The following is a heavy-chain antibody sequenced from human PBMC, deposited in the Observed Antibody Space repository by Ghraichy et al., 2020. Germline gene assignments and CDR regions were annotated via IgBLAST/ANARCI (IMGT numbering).Heavy chain of an antibody. CDR1: GFSLSTSGVG. Sequence: SGPTLVKPTQTLTLTCTFSGFSLSTSGVGVAWIRQPPGEAPEWLALIYWDDDKRYSPSLKTRLTITKDTSKNQVVLTVTNMDPVDTATYYCAHTSHIHYDVLTGHEYFFDFWGPGTLVTVSS. CDR2: IYWDDDK. V-gene: IGHV2-5*02. D-gene: IGHD3-9*01. J-gene: IGHJ4*02. CDR3: AHTSHIHYDVLTGHEYFFDF.